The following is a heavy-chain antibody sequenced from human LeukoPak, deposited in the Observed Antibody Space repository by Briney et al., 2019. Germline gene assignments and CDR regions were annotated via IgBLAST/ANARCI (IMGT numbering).Heavy chain of an antibody. CDR3: ARVVVRFWSGYPIDY. CDR1: GGSFSGYY. Sequence: PSETLSLTCAVYGGSFSGYYWSWIRQPPGKGLEWIGEINHGGSTNYNPSLKSRVTISVDTSKNQFSLKLSSVTAADTAVYYCARVVVRFWSGYPIDYWGQGTLVTVSS. CDR2: INHGGST. D-gene: IGHD3-3*01. J-gene: IGHJ4*02. V-gene: IGHV4-34*01.